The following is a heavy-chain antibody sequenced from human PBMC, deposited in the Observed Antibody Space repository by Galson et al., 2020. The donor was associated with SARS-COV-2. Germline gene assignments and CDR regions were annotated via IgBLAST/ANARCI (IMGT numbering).Heavy chain of an antibody. J-gene: IGHJ6*02. V-gene: IGHV3-7*01. CDR1: GFTFSSYW. CDR3: ARDSLAAAGTGTPNYYGMDV. CDR2: IKQDGSEK. Sequence: TGGSLRLSCTASGFTFSSYWMSWVRQAPGKGLEWVANIKQDGSEKYYVDSVKGRFTISRDNAKHSLYLQMNSLRAEDTAVYYCARDSLAAAGTGTPNYYGMDVWGQGTTVTVSS. D-gene: IGHD6-13*01.